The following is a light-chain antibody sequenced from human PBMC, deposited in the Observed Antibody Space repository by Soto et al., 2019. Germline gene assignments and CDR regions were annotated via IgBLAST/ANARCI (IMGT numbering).Light chain of an antibody. CDR1: ESVSTF. Sequence: DIVLTQSPATLSLSLGERATLSCRASESVSTFLAWYQQKPCQAPRLLIYDASTRATGMPARFSGSGSGTDFTLTISSLEPEDIAVYYCQQRASWPITFGQGTRLEIK. CDR2: DAS. V-gene: IGKV3-11*01. CDR3: QQRASWPIT. J-gene: IGKJ5*01.